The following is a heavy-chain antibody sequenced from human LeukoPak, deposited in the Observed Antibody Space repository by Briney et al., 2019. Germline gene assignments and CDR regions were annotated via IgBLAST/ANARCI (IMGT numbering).Heavy chain of an antibody. D-gene: IGHD3-10*01. CDR1: GGSISSYY. V-gene: IGHV4-59*12. CDR3: ARGSDYYGSGSYPPTNNNWFDP. Sequence: SETLSLTCTVSGGSISSYYWSWIRQPPGKGLEWIWSIYYSGSTNYNPSLKSRVTISVDTSKNQFSLKLSSVTAADTAVYYCARGSDYYGSGSYPPTNNNWFDPWGQGTLVTVSS. J-gene: IGHJ5*02. CDR2: IYYSGST.